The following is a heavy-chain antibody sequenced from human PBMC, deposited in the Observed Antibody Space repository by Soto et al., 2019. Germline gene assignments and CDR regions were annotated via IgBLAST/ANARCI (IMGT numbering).Heavy chain of an antibody. D-gene: IGHD2-15*01. J-gene: IGHJ3*02. Sequence: SVKVSCKASGGTFSSYAISWVRQAPGQGLEWMGGIIPIFGTANYAQKFQGRVTITADESTSTAYMELSSLRSEDTAVYYCARERYCSGGSCYSFASDIWGQGTMVTVSS. CDR3: ARERYCSGGSCYSFASDI. CDR1: GGTFSSYA. V-gene: IGHV1-69*13. CDR2: IIPIFGTA.